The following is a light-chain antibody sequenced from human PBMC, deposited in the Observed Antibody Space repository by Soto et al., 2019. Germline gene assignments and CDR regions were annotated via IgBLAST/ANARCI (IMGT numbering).Light chain of an antibody. CDR1: QSVSSY. V-gene: IGKV3-11*01. Sequence: EIVLTQSPATLSLSPGERATLSCRASQSVSSYLAWYQQKPGQAPRLLIYDASNRATGIPARFGGSGSGTDFTLTISSLEPEDFAVYYCQQRSNWAPTFGQGTKVEIK. CDR3: QQRSNWAPT. J-gene: IGKJ1*01. CDR2: DAS.